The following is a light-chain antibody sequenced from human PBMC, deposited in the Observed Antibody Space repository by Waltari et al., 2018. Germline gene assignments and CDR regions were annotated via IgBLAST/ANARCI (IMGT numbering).Light chain of an antibody. J-gene: IGLJ2*01. V-gene: IGLV3-21*02. CDR2: DDN. Sequence: YVLTQPPSVSGAPGQTAKITCGGNNIGSKSVYWYQQKPGQAPVLVVYDDNDRPSGIPERFSGSNSGNTATLTISRVEAGDEADYYCQIWDTTTDSVVFGGGTKVTAL. CDR3: QIWDTTTDSVV. CDR1: NIGSKS.